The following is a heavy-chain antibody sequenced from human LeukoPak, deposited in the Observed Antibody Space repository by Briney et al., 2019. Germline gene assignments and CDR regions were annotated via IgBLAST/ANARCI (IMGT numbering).Heavy chain of an antibody. CDR3: ARVVPPLYHFDY. V-gene: IGHV3-7*01. D-gene: IGHD2-2*02. Sequence: GGSLRLSCAASGFTFSSSWMSCVRHAPGKGLEWVANIKQDGSEKYYVDPVKGRFPISRDNAKNSLYLQMNSLRAEDTAVYFCARVVPPLYHFDYWGQGTLVTVSS. CDR2: IKQDGSEK. J-gene: IGHJ4*02. CDR1: GFTFSSSW.